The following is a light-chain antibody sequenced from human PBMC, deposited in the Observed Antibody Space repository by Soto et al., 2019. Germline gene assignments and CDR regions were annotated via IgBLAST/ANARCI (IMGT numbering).Light chain of an antibody. V-gene: IGKV1-27*01. CDR3: QNYNSALRIT. CDR1: QGISNY. CDR2: AAS. J-gene: IGKJ3*01. Sequence: DIPMTQSPSSLSASVGDRVTISCRASQGISNYLAWYQPKPGKLPKLLIYAASTLQSGVPSRFSGSGSGTDFTLTSRSLQPEDVATYDCQNYNSALRITFGPGTKVDIK.